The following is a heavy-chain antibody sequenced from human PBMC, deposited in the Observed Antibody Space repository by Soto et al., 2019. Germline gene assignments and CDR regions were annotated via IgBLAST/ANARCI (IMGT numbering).Heavy chain of an antibody. CDR3: VSVEAHYAIVNGSSLGRACDI. CDR1: NTSISSSNW. Sequence: QVQLQESGPSLVKPSGTLSLTCVITNTSISSSNWWCWVRQAPGKGLEWIGAIYHTGRTNYAPSLTSRVTMTIDQSIYRLPPMPAGLPAVDTAVYFCVSVEAHYAIVNGSSLGRACDIWGQGTMVTVSS. CDR2: IYHTGRT. D-gene: IGHD2-21*01. J-gene: IGHJ3*02. V-gene: IGHV4-4*02.